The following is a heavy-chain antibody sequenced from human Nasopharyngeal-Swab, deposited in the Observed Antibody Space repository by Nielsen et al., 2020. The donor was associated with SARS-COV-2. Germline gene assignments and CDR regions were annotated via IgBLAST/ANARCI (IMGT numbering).Heavy chain of an antibody. Sequence: GGSLTLSCAVSGFFFSASAIHWVRQASGKGLEWVGRIGDKDHNYATTYGASVQGRFTIARDDSKNTAFLQMDSLNTEDTALYYCTTDFYFDYWGQGTLVTVSS. CDR1: GFFFSASA. J-gene: IGHJ4*02. CDR2: IGDKDHNYAT. V-gene: IGHV3-73*01. CDR3: TTDFYFDY.